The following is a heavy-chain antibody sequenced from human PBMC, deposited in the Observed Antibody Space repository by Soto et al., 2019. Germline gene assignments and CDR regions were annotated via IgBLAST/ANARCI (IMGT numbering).Heavy chain of an antibody. CDR1: GFTCSSYA. D-gene: IGHD2-15*01. Sequence: EVQLLESGGGLVQPGGSLRLSCAASGFTCSSYAMSWVRQAPGKGLEWISAISGSGGSTYYEDSVKGRFTISRDNSKNTLYLKMNILRAEDTAVYYCAKSCCHHYSYYMDVWGKGTTVTVSS. CDR3: AKSCCHHYSYYMDV. CDR2: ISGSGGST. V-gene: IGHV3-23*01. J-gene: IGHJ6*03.